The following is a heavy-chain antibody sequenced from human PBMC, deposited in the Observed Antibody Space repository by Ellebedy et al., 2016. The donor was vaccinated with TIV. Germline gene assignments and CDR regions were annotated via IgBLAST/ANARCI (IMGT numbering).Heavy chain of an antibody. D-gene: IGHD5-18*01. CDR2: TYYRSQWYS. CDR3: ARDTAMVTFDFDY. J-gene: IGHJ4*02. V-gene: IGHV6-1*01. CDR1: GESVSSNSAA. Sequence: SQTLSLTCAISGESVSSNSAAWNWIRQSPSRGLEWLGRTYYRSQWYSDYGASVRGRITINPDTSKNQFYLQLNSVTPEDTAVYYCARDTAMVTFDFDYWGQGTLVTVSS.